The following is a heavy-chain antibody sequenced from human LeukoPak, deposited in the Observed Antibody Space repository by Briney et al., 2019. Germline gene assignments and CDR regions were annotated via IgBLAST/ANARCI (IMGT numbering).Heavy chain of an antibody. J-gene: IGHJ6*02. CDR3: ARRRIDYYYGMDV. D-gene: IGHD2/OR15-2a*01. CDR1: GFTFSDYY. CDR2: ISSSGSTI. V-gene: IGHV3-11*01. Sequence: PGGSLRLYCAASGFTFSDYYMSWIRQAPGKGLEWVSYISSSGSTIYYADSVKGRFTISRDNAKNSLYLQMNSLRAEDTAVYYCARRRIDYYYGMDVWGQGTTVTVSS.